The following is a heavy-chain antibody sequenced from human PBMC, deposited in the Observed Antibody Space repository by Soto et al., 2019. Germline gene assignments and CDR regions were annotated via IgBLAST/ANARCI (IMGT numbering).Heavy chain of an antibody. CDR1: GYTFTSYV. Sequence: GASVKVSCKASGYTFTSYVISWVRQAPGRGPEWVGWISAYNGNTNYAQRLQGRVTLTTDTSTSTVYMELRSLRSDDTAVYYCARGGGTYYYFDYWGQGTLVTVSS. J-gene: IGHJ4*02. CDR3: ARGGGTYYYFDY. V-gene: IGHV1-18*01. CDR2: ISAYNGNT. D-gene: IGHD2-15*01.